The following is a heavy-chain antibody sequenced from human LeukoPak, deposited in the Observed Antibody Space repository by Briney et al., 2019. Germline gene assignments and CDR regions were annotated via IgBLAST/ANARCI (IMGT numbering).Heavy chain of an antibody. V-gene: IGHV4-59*01. Sequence: SDTLSLTCTVSGGSISSYYWSWIRQPPGKGLEWIGYIYYSGSTNYNPSLKSRVTISVDTSKNQFSLKLSSVTAADTAVYYCARDGGQRGYSYGYALDFDYWGQGTLLTVSS. D-gene: IGHD5-18*01. CDR3: ARDGGQRGYSYGYALDFDY. J-gene: IGHJ4*02. CDR2: IYYSGST. CDR1: GGSISSYY.